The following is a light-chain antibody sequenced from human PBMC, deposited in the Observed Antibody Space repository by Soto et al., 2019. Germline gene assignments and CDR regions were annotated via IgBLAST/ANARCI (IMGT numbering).Light chain of an antibody. J-gene: IGLJ3*02. CDR1: RSNIGSNA. CDR3: AAWDDSLNARGV. V-gene: IGLV1-44*01. Sequence: QSVLTQPPSESWTPGQRVTISCSGSRSNIGSNAVSWYQQLPGTAPKLLIYNDNQRPSGVPDRFSASKSGTSASLAISGLQSEDEADYYCAAWDDSLNARGVFGGGTKLTLL. CDR2: NDN.